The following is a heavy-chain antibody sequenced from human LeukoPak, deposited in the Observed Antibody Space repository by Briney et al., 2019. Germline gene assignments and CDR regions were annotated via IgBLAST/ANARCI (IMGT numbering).Heavy chain of an antibody. CDR2: INSDMSTT. V-gene: IGHV3-74*01. CDR1: GFTFSSYW. CDR3: ARVLRYCGGNCYSGGLGYMDV. Sequence: PGGSLRLSCTSSGFTFSSYWMHWVRQAPGKGLVWVSRINSDMSTTTYADSVKGRFTISRDNAKNSLFLQMNSLRAEDTAVYYCARVLRYCGGNCYSGGLGYMDVWGKGTTVTISS. J-gene: IGHJ6*03. D-gene: IGHD2-21*02.